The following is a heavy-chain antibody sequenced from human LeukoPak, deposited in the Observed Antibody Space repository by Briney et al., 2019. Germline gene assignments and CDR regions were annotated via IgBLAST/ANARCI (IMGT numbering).Heavy chain of an antibody. V-gene: IGHV3-23*01. CDR2: ISGSGGST. D-gene: IGHD3-10*02. J-gene: IGHJ4*02. Sequence: PGGSLRLSCAASGFTFSSYAMSWVRQAPGKGLEWVSAISGSGGSTYYADSVKGRFTIFRDNSKNTLYLQMNSLRAEDTAVYYCAKDLGSGSSYYFDYWGQGTLVTVSS. CDR3: AKDLGSGSSYYFDY. CDR1: GFTFSSYA.